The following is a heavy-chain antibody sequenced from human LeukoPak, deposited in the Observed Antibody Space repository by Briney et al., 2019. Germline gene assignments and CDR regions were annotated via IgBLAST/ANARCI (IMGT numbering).Heavy chain of an antibody. V-gene: IGHV4-59*01. D-gene: IGHD3-10*01. CDR1: GGSISSYY. J-gene: IGHJ4*02. Sequence: NPSETLSLTCTVSGGSISSYYWSWIRQPPGKGLEWIGYIYYSGSTNYNPSLKSRVTISVDTSKNQFSLKLSSVTAADTAVYYCARSGGSLDYWGQGTLVTVSS. CDR3: ARSGGSLDY. CDR2: IYYSGST.